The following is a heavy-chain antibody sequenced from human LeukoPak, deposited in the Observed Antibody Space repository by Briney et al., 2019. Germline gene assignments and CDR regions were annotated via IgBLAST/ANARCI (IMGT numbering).Heavy chain of an antibody. J-gene: IGHJ5*02. V-gene: IGHV4-34*01. D-gene: IGHD6-13*01. CDR3: ARVRYSSSWYESWWFDP. CDR2: INHSGST. Sequence: SETLSLTCAVYGGSFSGYYWSWIRQPPGKGLEWIGEINHSGSTNYNSSLKSRVTISVDSSKNQFSLRLSSVTAADTAVYYCARVRYSSSWYESWWFDPWGQGTLVTVSS. CDR1: GGSFSGYY.